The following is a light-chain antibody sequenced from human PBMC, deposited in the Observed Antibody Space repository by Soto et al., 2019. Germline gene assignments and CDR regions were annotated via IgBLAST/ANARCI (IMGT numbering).Light chain of an antibody. CDR2: GPS. V-gene: IGKV3-15*01. CDR1: QSVRTN. Sequence: EIVMTQSPATLSVSPGERATLSCRASQSVRTNLAWYQQEPGQAPRLLIYGPSTRATGIPARFSGSGSGTEFTLTISSLQSEDVAVYYCQQYNTWPRTFGGGTKVEIK. J-gene: IGKJ4*01. CDR3: QQYNTWPRT.